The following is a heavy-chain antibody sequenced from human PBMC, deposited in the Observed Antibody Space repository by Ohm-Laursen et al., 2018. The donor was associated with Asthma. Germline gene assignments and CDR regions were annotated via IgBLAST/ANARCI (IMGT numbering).Heavy chain of an antibody. Sequence: SLRLSCAASGFTFDIYAMHWVRQAPGKGLEWVAVISYDGSNKYYADSVKGRFTISRDNSKNTLYLQMNSLRAEDTAVYYCARDLGSYYDSSPFDYWGQGTLVTVSS. CDR3: ARDLGSYYDSSPFDY. J-gene: IGHJ4*02. V-gene: IGHV3-30-3*01. CDR2: ISYDGSNK. CDR1: GFTFDIYA. D-gene: IGHD3-22*01.